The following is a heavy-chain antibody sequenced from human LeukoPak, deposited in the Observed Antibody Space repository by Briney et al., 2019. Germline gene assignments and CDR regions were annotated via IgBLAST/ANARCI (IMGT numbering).Heavy chain of an antibody. CDR1: GYTFTSYG. J-gene: IGHJ6*03. D-gene: IGHD2-2*01. Sequence: AASVKVSCKASGYTFTSYGISWVRQAPGQGLEWMGWISAYNGNTNYAQKLQGRVTMITDTSTSTAYMELRSLRSDDTAVYYCARDPYCSSTSCYRGVGYYYYYMDVWGKGTTVTVSS. CDR2: ISAYNGNT. V-gene: IGHV1-18*01. CDR3: ARDPYCSSTSCYRGVGYYYYYMDV.